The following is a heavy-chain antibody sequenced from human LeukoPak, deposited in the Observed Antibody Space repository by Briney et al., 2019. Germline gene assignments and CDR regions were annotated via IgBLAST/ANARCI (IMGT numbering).Heavy chain of an antibody. Sequence: SETLSLTCAVYGGSFSGYYWSWIRQPPGKGLQWIGEINHSRSTNYNPSLKSRVTISLDTSKNQFSLRLSSVTAADTAVYYCARGIRTDSSGYHQPFFDYWGQGTLVTVSS. CDR2: INHSRST. J-gene: IGHJ4*02. D-gene: IGHD3-22*01. CDR3: ARGIRTDSSGYHQPFFDY. CDR1: GGSFSGYY. V-gene: IGHV4-34*01.